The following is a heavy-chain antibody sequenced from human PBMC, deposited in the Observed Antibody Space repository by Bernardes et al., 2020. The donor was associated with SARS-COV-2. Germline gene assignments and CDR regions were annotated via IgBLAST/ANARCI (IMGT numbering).Heavy chain of an antibody. CDR1: GFTFSSYW. D-gene: IGHD2-2*01. J-gene: IGHJ6*02. CDR3: ARDQYCSSTSCPYYYGMDV. V-gene: IGHV3-7*01. CDR2: IKQDGSEK. Sequence: GGSLRLSCAASGFTFSSYWMSWVRQAPGKGLEWVANIKQDGSEKYYVDSVKGRFTISRDNAKNSLYLQMNSLRAEDTAVYYCARDQYCSSTSCPYYYGMDVWGQGTTVTVSS.